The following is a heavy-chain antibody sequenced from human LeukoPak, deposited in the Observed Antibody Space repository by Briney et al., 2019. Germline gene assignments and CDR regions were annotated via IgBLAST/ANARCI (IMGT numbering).Heavy chain of an antibody. CDR2: ISYDGSKK. CDR3: AKDPWPNGSPYYYVDV. D-gene: IGHD2-8*01. Sequence: GGSLRLSCAASGFTFSNYGMHWVRQAPGKGLEWVAVISYDGSKKTYADSVKGRFTISRDDSKNTLYLQMNSLRPEDTAVYYCAKDPWPNGSPYYYVDVWGKGTTVTVAS. J-gene: IGHJ6*03. CDR1: GFTFSNYG. V-gene: IGHV3-30*18.